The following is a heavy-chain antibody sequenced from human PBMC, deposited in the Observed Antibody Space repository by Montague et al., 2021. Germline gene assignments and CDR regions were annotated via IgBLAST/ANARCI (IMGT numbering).Heavy chain of an antibody. CDR3: ARGRGNSYVSFYS. CDR1: GGSISSFY. J-gene: IGHJ4*02. CDR2: IYYSGSAGGTT. V-gene: IGHV4-59*13. D-gene: IGHD5-18*01. Sequence: SETLSLTCTVSGGSISSFYWSWIRQPPEKGLELIAYIYYSGSAGGTTNYNPSLKSRVTISVDSSKNQLSLQLTSVTTADTAVYYCARGRGNSYVSFYSWGQGTLISVPS.